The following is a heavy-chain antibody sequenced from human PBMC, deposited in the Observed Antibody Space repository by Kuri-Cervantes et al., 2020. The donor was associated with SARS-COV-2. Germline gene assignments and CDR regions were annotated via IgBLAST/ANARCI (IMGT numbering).Heavy chain of an antibody. CDR2: INHSGST. J-gene: IGHJ5*02. V-gene: IGHV4-34*01. CDR1: GGSFSGYY. D-gene: IGHD3-22*01. Sequence: SQTLSLTCAVYGGSFSGYYLSWIRQPPGKGLEWIGEINHSGSTNYNPSLKSRATISVDTSKNQFSLKLSFVTAADTAVYYCARFREGYDSSGYFLHDGFDPWGQGTLVTVSS. CDR3: ARFREGYDSSGYFLHDGFDP.